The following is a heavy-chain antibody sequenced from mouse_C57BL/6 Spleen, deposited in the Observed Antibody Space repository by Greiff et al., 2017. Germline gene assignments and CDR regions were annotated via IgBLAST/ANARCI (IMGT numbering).Heavy chain of an antibody. J-gene: IGHJ1*03. CDR2: IYPRSGNT. CDR3: AYGSSYEGYFDV. CDR1: GYTFTSYG. Sequence: QVQLQQSGAELARPGASVKLSCKASGYTFTSYGISWVKQRTGQGLEWIGEIYPRSGNTYYNEKFKGKATLTADKSSSTAYMELRSLTSEDSAVYFCAYGSSYEGYFDVWGTGTTVTVAS. D-gene: IGHD1-1*01. V-gene: IGHV1-81*01.